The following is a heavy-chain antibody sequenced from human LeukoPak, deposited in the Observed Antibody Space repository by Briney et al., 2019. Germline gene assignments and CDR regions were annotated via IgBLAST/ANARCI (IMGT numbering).Heavy chain of an antibody. Sequence: LVKVSCKASGGTFSSYAISWVRQAPGQGLEWMGRIIPILGIANYAQKFQGRVTITADKSTSTAYMELSSLRSEDTAVYYCARDRSSSWYFDYWGQGTLVTVSS. V-gene: IGHV1-69*04. CDR2: IIPILGIA. J-gene: IGHJ4*02. D-gene: IGHD6-13*01. CDR3: ARDRSSSWYFDY. CDR1: GGTFSSYA.